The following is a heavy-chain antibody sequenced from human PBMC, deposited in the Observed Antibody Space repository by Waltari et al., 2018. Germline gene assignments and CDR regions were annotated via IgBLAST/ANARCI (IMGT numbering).Heavy chain of an antibody. CDR3: ARDKTIFGVVTSTDY. D-gene: IGHD3-3*01. J-gene: IGHJ4*02. CDR2: IIPILGIA. CDR1: GGTFSSYA. V-gene: IGHV1-69*04. Sequence: QVQLVQSGAEVKKPGSSVKVSCKASGGTFSSYAISWVRQAPGQGLEWMGGIIPILGIANYAQKFQGRVTITADESTSTAYMELRSLRSEDTAVYYCARDKTIFGVVTSTDYWGQGTLVTVSS.